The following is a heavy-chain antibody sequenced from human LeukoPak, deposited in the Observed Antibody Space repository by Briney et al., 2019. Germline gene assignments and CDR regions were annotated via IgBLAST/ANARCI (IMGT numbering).Heavy chain of an antibody. CDR1: GFTFSSYS. D-gene: IGHD3-22*01. V-gene: IGHV3-21*01. Sequence: GGSLRLSCAASGFTFSSYSMNWVRQAPGKGLEWVSSISSSSSYIYYADSVKGRFTISRDNAKNSLYLQINSLRAEDTAVYYCARVQVYYDSSGYYPVFDYWGQGTLVTVSS. CDR2: ISSSSSYI. CDR3: ARVQVYYDSSGYYPVFDY. J-gene: IGHJ4*02.